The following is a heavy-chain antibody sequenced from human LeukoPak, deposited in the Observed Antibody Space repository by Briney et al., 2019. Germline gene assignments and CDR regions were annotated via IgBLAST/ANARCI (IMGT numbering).Heavy chain of an antibody. V-gene: IGHV1-2*02. J-gene: IGHJ4*02. D-gene: IGHD2-8*01. CDR2: INPNSGGT. CDR3: ARDDIVLMVYEPGGY. Sequence: GASVKVSCKASGYTFTGYYMHWVRQAPGQGLEWMGWINPNSGGTNYAQKFQGRVTMTRDTSISTAYMELSRLRSDDTAVYYCARDDIVLMVYEPGGYWGQGTLVTVSS. CDR1: GYTFTGYY.